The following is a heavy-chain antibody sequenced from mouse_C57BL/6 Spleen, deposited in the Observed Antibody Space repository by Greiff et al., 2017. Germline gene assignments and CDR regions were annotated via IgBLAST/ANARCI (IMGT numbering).Heavy chain of an antibody. D-gene: IGHD1-1*01. J-gene: IGHJ4*01. V-gene: IGHV1-39*01. Sequence: EVKLQESGPELVKPGASVKISCKASGYSFTDYNMNWVKQSNGKSLEWIGVINPNYGTTSYNQKFKGKATLTVDQSSSTAYIQLNSLTSEDSAVYYCARFSHYYGSSYDAMDYWGQGTSVTVSS. CDR2: INPNYGTT. CDR1: GYSFTDYN. CDR3: ARFSHYYGSSYDAMDY.